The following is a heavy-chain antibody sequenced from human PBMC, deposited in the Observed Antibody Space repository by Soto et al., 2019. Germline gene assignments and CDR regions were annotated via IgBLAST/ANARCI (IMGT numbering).Heavy chain of an antibody. CDR1: GFTFSIYA. J-gene: IGHJ4*02. CDR2: ISGSGGST. V-gene: IGHV3-23*01. D-gene: IGHD6-13*01. CDR3: AKATRGVAATLIRDY. Sequence: EVQLLESGGGLVQPGGSLRLSCAAAGFTFSIYAMRWVRQAPGKGLEWVSAISGSGGSTYYADSVTGRFTISRDNSKNTRYLQMNSLRADDTAVYYCAKATRGVAATLIRDYWGQGTLVTVSS.